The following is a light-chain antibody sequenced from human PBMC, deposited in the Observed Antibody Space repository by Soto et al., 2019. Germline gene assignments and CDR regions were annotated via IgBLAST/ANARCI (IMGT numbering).Light chain of an antibody. CDR1: SSDVGGYDS. V-gene: IGLV2-14*01. J-gene: IGLJ1*01. Sequence: QSALTQPASVSGSPGLSIAISCTGTSSDVGGYDSVSWYQQHLGKAPKLMIYDVSNRPSGVSNRFSGSKSGNTASLTISGLQAEDEGDYYCSSYTTGGSYVFGTGTKLTVL. CDR3: SSYTTGGSYV. CDR2: DVS.